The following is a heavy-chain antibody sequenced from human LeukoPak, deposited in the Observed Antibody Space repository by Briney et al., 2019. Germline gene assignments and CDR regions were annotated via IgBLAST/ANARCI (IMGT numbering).Heavy chain of an antibody. V-gene: IGHV4-59*12. Sequence: SETLSLTCTVSGGSISSYYLSWIRQPPGTGLEWIGYVYYSGSTNYNPSLKSRVTISVDTSKNQFSLKLSSVTAADTAVYYCARDVGATAYYYYGMDVWGQGTTVTVSS. CDR2: VYYSGST. J-gene: IGHJ6*02. CDR1: GGSISSYY. D-gene: IGHD1-26*01. CDR3: ARDVGATAYYYYGMDV.